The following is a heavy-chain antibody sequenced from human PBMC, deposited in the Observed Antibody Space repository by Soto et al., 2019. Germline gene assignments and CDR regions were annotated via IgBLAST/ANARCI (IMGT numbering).Heavy chain of an antibody. CDR3: ARDPIVATFHRPLYYFDY. Sequence: GASVKVSCKASGYTFTSYAMHWVRQAPGQRLEWMGWINAGNGNTKYSQKFQGRVTITRDTSASTAYMELSSLRSEDTAVYYCARDPIVATFHRPLYYFDYWGQGTLVTVSS. CDR2: INAGNGNT. V-gene: IGHV1-3*01. D-gene: IGHD5-12*01. J-gene: IGHJ4*02. CDR1: GYTFTSYA.